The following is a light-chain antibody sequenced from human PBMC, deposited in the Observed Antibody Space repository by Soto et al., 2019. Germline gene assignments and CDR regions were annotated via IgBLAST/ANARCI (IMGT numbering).Light chain of an antibody. CDR1: QSISSW. V-gene: IGKV1-5*01. CDR2: DAS. CDR3: QQYNSYSQT. Sequence: DIQMTQSPSTLSASVGDSVTITCRASQSISSWLAWYQQKPGKAPKLLIYDASSLESGVPSRFSGSGSGTEFTLTISSLQPDDFATYYCQQYNSYSQTFGQGTKVEIK. J-gene: IGKJ1*01.